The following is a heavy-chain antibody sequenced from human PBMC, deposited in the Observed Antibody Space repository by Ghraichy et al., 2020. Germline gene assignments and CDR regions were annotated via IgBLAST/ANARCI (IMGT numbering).Heavy chain of an antibody. CDR1: GFTFSSYG. CDR2: ISGSGGRT. D-gene: IGHD4-17*01. Sequence: GGSLRLSCGASGFTFSSYGMSWVRQAPGKELEWVSVISGSGGRTYYADSVKGRFTISRDNSKNTLYLQMNSLRAEDTAVYYCAKGGAVTTSEYYYAMDVWGQGTTVTVSS. CDR3: AKGGAVTTSEYYYAMDV. J-gene: IGHJ6*02. V-gene: IGHV3-23*01.